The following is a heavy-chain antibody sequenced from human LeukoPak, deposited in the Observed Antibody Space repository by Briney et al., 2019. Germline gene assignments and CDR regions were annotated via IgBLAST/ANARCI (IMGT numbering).Heavy chain of an antibody. Sequence: ASVKVSCKASGYTFTSYDISWVRQAPGQGLEWMGWINPNSGGTNYAQKFQGRVTMTRDTSTSTVYMELSSLRSEDTAVYYCARTGELSPDYWGQGTLVTVSS. CDR1: GYTFTSYD. V-gene: IGHV1-18*01. CDR2: INPNSGGT. J-gene: IGHJ4*02. D-gene: IGHD7-27*01. CDR3: ARTGELSPDY.